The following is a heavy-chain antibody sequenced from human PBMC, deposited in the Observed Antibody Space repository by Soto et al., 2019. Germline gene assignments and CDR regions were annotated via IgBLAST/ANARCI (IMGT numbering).Heavy chain of an antibody. D-gene: IGHD2-15*01. V-gene: IGHV3-33*01. Sequence: QVQVGESGGGVVQPERSLRLSCAASGFTFSRQAMHWVRQAPGRGLERVAVIGYHGIDTYYADSVKGRFTISRDNSKNTVYLHMNSLRGEDTAVYYCATGFLGLCTGCNCPLDYWGQGTKVTVSS. CDR3: ATGFLGLCTGCNCPLDY. CDR2: IGYHGIDT. CDR1: GFTFSRQA. J-gene: IGHJ4*02.